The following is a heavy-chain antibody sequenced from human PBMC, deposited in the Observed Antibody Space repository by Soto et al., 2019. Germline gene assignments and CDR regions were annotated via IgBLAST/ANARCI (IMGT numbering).Heavy chain of an antibody. Sequence: SETLSLTCAVSGYSISGGLYWGWIRQPPGKGLEWIGTIYRGGITYYNPSLKSRVTISIDTSKNHFSLRLSSVTATDTAVYFCAIGNPDWSDPWGQGTLVTVSS. D-gene: IGHD1-1*01. J-gene: IGHJ5*02. CDR3: AIGNPDWSDP. V-gene: IGHV4-38-2*01. CDR1: GYSISGGLY. CDR2: IYRGGIT.